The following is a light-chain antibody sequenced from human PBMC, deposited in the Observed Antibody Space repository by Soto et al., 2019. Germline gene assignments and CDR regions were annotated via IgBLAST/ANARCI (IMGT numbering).Light chain of an antibody. J-gene: IGKJ5*01. V-gene: IGKV1-33*01. CDR1: QDITNY. CDR3: HQYDNGPFT. Sequence: DIQMTQSPSSLSASVGDRVTIICQARQDITNYLNWYQQKPGKAPKLLIYDASNLETGVPSRFSGSGSGTHFSFTISSLQPEDIATYYCHQYDNGPFTFGQGTRLE. CDR2: DAS.